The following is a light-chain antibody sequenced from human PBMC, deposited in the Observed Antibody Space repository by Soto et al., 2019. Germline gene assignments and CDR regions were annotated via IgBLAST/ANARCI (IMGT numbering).Light chain of an antibody. CDR2: DVS. V-gene: IGLV2-14*03. CDR3: HSYTSSAWV. CDR1: SSDVGSYDR. J-gene: IGLJ3*02. Sequence: QSALTQPASVSGSPGQSVTISCTGTSSDVGSYDRVSWYQQHPGKAPKVMIYDVSTRPSGVPDRFSGSKSGNTASLTISGLQAEDEADYYCHSYTSSAWVFGGGTKLTVL.